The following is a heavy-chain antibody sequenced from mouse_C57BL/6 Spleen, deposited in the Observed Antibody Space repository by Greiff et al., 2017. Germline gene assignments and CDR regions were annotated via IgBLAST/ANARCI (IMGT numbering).Heavy chain of an antibody. CDR3: TRTGGRSDY. V-gene: IGHV1-15*01. CDR2: IDPETGGT. Sequence: MQLQQSGAELVRPGASVTLSCKASGYTFTDYEMHWVKQTPVHGLEWIGAIDPETGGTAYNQKFKGKAILTADKSSSTAYMELRSLTSEDSAVYYCTRTGGRSDYWGQGTTLTVSS. D-gene: IGHD1-1*01. J-gene: IGHJ2*01. CDR1: GYTFTDYE.